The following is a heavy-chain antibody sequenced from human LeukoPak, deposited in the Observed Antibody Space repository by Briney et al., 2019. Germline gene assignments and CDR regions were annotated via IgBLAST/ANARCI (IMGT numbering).Heavy chain of an antibody. CDR2: IYYSGST. D-gene: IGHD3-22*01. CDR3: ASSYDSSGYYDDYFDY. V-gene: IGHV4-59*06. CDR1: GGSIRSYY. J-gene: IGHJ4*02. Sequence: SETLSLTCTVSGGSIRSYYWSWIRQPPGKGLEWIGYIYYSGSTYYNPSLKSRVTISVDTSKNQFSLKLSSVTAADTAVYYCASSYDSSGYYDDYFDYWGQGTLVTVSS.